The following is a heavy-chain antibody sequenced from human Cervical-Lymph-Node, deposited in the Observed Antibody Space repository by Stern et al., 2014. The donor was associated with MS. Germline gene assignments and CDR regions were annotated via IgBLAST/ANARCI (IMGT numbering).Heavy chain of an antibody. Sequence: EVQLVESGGGLIQPGGSLRLSCAVSGYSVSTNYMSWIRQAPGKGLEWVAVIYSGGSTYHADSVRGRFTISRDKARNTLSLQMDSLRAEDTAVYYCARDYYDSRGYSHWGQGTLVTVSS. CDR1: GYSVSTNY. V-gene: IGHV3-53*01. D-gene: IGHD3-22*01. CDR3: ARDYYDSRGYSH. CDR2: IYSGGST. J-gene: IGHJ4*02.